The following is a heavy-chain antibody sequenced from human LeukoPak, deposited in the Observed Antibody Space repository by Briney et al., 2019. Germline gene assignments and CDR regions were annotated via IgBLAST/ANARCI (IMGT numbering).Heavy chain of an antibody. V-gene: IGHV3-30*02. CDR1: GFSFGAHG. D-gene: IGHD6-19*01. CDR3: AKEPAPYSSGWYFPDDH. Sequence: SGGSLRLSCATSGFSFGAHGMHWVRQDPGKGLEWVAVIAHDASVAYYADWVKGRFTISGDNSRNTLYLQMNSLRAEGTAVYYCAKEPAPYSSGWYFPDDHWGQGALVTVSS. J-gene: IGHJ5*02. CDR2: IAHDASVA.